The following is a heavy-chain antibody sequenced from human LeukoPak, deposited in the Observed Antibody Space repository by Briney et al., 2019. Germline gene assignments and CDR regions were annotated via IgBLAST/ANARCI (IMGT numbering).Heavy chain of an antibody. CDR1: GFTISDYC. D-gene: IGHD5-24*01. J-gene: IGHJ4*02. Sequence: PGGSLRLSCAASGFTISDYCMTWIRQAPGKGLEWVSYINSGGNLISYVDSVKGRFTISRDNAKNSLYLQMNSLRGEDTAVYFCARGEEWLQFGFFDHWGQGALVTVSS. V-gene: IGHV3-11*01. CDR3: ARGEEWLQFGFFDH. CDR2: INSGGNLI.